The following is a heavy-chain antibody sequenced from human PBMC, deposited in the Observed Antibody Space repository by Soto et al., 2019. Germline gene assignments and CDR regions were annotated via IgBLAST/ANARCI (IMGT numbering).Heavy chain of an antibody. CDR2: ISYDGSNK. CDR1: GFTFSSYA. D-gene: IGHD5-18*01. J-gene: IGHJ4*02. V-gene: IGHV3-30-3*01. Sequence: QVQLVESGGGVVQPGRSLRLSCAASGFTFSSYAMHWVRQAPGKGLEWVAVISYDGSNKYYADSVKGRFTISRDNSKNTLYLQMNSLRAGDTAVYYCARGVGGDTAMLGGYWGQGTLVTVSS. CDR3: ARGVGGDTAMLGGY.